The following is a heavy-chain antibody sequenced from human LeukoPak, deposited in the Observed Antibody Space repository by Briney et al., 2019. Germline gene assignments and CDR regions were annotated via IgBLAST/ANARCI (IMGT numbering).Heavy chain of an antibody. V-gene: IGHV1-18*01. Sequence: ASVKVSCKASGYTFTNYDINWVRQAPGQGLEWMGWISAYNGNTNYAQKLQGRVTMTTDTSTSTAYMELGSLRSDDTAVYYCARDRADFWSGYWALDAFDIWGQGTMVTVSS. CDR2: ISAYNGNT. CDR1: GYTFTNYD. CDR3: ARDRADFWSGYWALDAFDI. D-gene: IGHD3-3*01. J-gene: IGHJ3*02.